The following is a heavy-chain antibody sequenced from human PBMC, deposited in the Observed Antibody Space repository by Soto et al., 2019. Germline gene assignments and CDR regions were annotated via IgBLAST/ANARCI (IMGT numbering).Heavy chain of an antibody. J-gene: IGHJ5*02. CDR1: GFYFNNYG. CDR3: ARLLMVYAIRGWFDP. CDR2: VSKSDYT. Sequence: PGGSLRLSCAVSGFYFNNYGINWVRQAPGKGLEWVSSVSKSDYTYYSDSVKGRFTISRDNAKNSVSLQMNSLRPEDTAVYYCARLLMVYAIRGWFDPWGQGTLVTVSS. D-gene: IGHD2-8*01. V-gene: IGHV3-21*04.